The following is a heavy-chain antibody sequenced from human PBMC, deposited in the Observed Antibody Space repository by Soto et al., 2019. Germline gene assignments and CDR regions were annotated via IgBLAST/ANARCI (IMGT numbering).Heavy chain of an antibody. V-gene: IGHV4-30-4*08. CDR2: IHHSGSI. D-gene: IGHD2-21*02. J-gene: IGHJ6*02. Sequence: QVQLQQSGPGLVKPSQTLSLTCTVSWDSISSDYYHWTWIRQSPGKGLEWIGYIHHSGSILYNPSLKSRVTISVDTSKNQFSLHLTSVTAADTAVYFCAREDDGGDSLDVWGQGTTVTVSS. CDR3: AREDDGGDSLDV. CDR1: WDSISSDYYH.